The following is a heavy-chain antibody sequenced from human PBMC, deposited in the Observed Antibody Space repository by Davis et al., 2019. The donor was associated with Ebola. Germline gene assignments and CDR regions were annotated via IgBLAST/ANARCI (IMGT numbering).Heavy chain of an antibody. Sequence: GGSLRLSCAASGFTSSSYWMSWVRQAPGKGLEWVANIKQDGSEKYYVDSVKGRFTISRDNAKNSLYLQMNSLRAEDTAVYYCARDYSSFYYYGMDVWGQGTTVTVSS. CDR1: GFTSSSYW. J-gene: IGHJ6*02. CDR3: ARDYSSFYYYGMDV. D-gene: IGHD6-13*01. V-gene: IGHV3-7*01. CDR2: IKQDGSEK.